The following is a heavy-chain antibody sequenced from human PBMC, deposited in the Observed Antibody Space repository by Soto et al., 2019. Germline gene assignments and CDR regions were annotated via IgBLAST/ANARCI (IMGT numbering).Heavy chain of an antibody. J-gene: IGHJ3*02. CDR1: GFTFSSYA. V-gene: IGHV3-23*01. D-gene: IGHD3-22*01. Sequence: GGSLRLSCAASGFTFSSYAMSWVRQAPGKGLEWVSAISGSGGSTYYADSVKGRFTISRDNSKNTLYLQMNSLRAEDTAVYYCAKDRHRITMIVVVITSGDAFDIWGQGTMVTVSS. CDR2: ISGSGGST. CDR3: AKDRHRITMIVVVITSGDAFDI.